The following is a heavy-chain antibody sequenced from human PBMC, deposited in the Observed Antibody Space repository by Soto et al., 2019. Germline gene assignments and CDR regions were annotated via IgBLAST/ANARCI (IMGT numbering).Heavy chain of an antibody. J-gene: IGHJ3*01. V-gene: IGHV3-23*01. CDR1: GFTFSTYA. CDR2: IRDSGGST. D-gene: IGHD1-1*01. Sequence: GSLRLSCAASGFTFSTYAMSWVRQAPGKGLEWVSGIRDSGGSTYYADSVKGRFTISRDNSKNTLYLQLSSLRAEDTAEYYCAKDRTSGTTPGDAFDVWGQGTMVTVSS. CDR3: AKDRTSGTTPGDAFDV.